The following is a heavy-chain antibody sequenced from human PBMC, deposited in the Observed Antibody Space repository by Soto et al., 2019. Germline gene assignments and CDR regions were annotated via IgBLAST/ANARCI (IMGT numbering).Heavy chain of an antibody. D-gene: IGHD7-27*01. CDR2: VYHSGST. CDR3: ARDTGLAPTVWGY. V-gene: IGHV4-31*03. J-gene: IGHJ4*03. CDR1: GDSIRGGGHY. Sequence: QVQLQESGPGLVKPSQTLSLTCSVSGDSIRGGGHYWNWIRQCPGKGLEWTGYVYHSGSTHYNPSLRGRPNISIDTSKNQFSLRLISVTAADTALYYCARDTGLAPTVWGYWGHGTQVTVSS.